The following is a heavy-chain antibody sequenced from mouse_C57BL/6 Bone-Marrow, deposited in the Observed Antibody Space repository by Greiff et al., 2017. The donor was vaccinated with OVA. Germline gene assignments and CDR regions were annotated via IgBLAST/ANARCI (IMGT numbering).Heavy chain of an antibody. D-gene: IGHD1-1*02. CDR1: GYTFTSYW. Sequence: VQLQQPGAELVKPGASVKLSCKASGYTFTSYWMHWVKQRPGQGLEWIGMIHPNSGSTNYNEKFKSKATLTVDKSSSTAYMQLSSLTSEDSAVYYCAREGFYGPYFDVWGTGTTVTVSS. V-gene: IGHV1-64*01. CDR3: AREGFYGPYFDV. J-gene: IGHJ1*03. CDR2: IHPNSGST.